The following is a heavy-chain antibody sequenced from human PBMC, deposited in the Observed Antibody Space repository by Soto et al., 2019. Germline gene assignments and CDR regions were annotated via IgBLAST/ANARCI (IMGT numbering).Heavy chain of an antibody. Sequence: EVHLLESGGDLVQPGGSLRLSCAASGFTFSSYTMNWLRQAPGRGLEWVSTITGNGDSKRYANTVKGRFTVSRDNSKKTAYLQKNRLRVEDTAVYYCAKGPYSELINWFDSWGQGTLVTVSS. D-gene: IGHD1-7*01. CDR1: GFTFSSYT. J-gene: IGHJ5*01. CDR2: ITGNGDSK. V-gene: IGHV3-23*01. CDR3: AKGPYSELINWFDS.